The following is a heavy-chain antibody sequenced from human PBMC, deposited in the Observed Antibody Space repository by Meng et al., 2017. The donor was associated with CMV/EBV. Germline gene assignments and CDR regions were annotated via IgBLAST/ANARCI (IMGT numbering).Heavy chain of an antibody. J-gene: IGHJ4*02. CDR2: VGSTTSVV. D-gene: IGHD2-21*01. CDR3: VRDWAYSFDY. Sequence: GESLKISCEASGFIFSTYSVNWVRQAPGKGLEWLSYVGSTTSVVYYADSVKGRFTISRDNAKNSLYLQMSSLRVEDTAVYYCVRDWAYSFDYWGQGVLVTVSS. V-gene: IGHV3-48*01. CDR1: GFIFSTYS.